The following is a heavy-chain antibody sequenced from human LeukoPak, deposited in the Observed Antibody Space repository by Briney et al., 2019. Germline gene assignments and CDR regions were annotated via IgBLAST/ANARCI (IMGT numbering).Heavy chain of an antibody. J-gene: IGHJ6*03. V-gene: IGHV1-2*02. CDR1: GYTFIAYY. CDR3: ARDQGSSTYYYYMDV. CDR2: INPNSGGT. D-gene: IGHD6-6*01. Sequence: ASVKVSCKASGYTFIAYYMHWVRQAPGQGLEWMGWINPNSGGTNYAQKFQGRVTMTRDTSISTAYMDLSRLRSDDTAVYYCARDQGSSTYYYYMDVWGKGTTVTVSS.